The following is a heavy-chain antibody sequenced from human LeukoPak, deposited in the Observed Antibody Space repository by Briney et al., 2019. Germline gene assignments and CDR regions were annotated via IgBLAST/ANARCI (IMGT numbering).Heavy chain of an antibody. CDR1: GFTLTSYS. D-gene: IGHD3-10*01. CDR3: AKDRGGFTHYFDF. CDR2: ISSGAGTI. Sequence: PGGSLRLSCTASGFTLTSYSMNWVRQAPGKGLEWVSYISSGAGTIIYTDSVKGRFTISRDNAKNSLYLQMDSLRAEDTAVYYCAKDRGGFTHYFDFWGQGILVTVSS. V-gene: IGHV3-48*01. J-gene: IGHJ4*02.